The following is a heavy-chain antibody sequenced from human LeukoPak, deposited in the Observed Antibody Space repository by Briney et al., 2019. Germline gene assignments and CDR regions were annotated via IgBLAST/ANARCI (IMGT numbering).Heavy chain of an antibody. CDR1: GFTFSSYW. D-gene: IGHD6-13*01. J-gene: IGHJ4*02. CDR3: ARDPSPMYSSSWDYFDY. Sequence: QPGGSLRLSCAASGFTFSSYWMHWVRQAPGKWLVWVSRINSDGSSTSYADSVKGRFTISRDNAKNTLYLQMNSLRAEDTAVYYCARDPSPMYSSSWDYFDYWGQGTLVTVSS. V-gene: IGHV3-74*01. CDR2: INSDGSST.